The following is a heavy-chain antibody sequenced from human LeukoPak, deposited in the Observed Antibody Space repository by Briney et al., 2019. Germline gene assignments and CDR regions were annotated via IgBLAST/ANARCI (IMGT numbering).Heavy chain of an antibody. CDR1: VFTVSSDY. Sequence: GGSLRLSCAASVFTVSSDYMSWVRQAPGKGLEWVSVIYSGGSTYYADSVRGRFTISRDNSKNTLYLQMNSLRAEDTAVYYCARVIAARGLDYFDYWGQGTLVTVSS. J-gene: IGHJ4*02. CDR2: IYSGGST. V-gene: IGHV3-53*01. D-gene: IGHD6-6*01. CDR3: ARVIAARGLDYFDY.